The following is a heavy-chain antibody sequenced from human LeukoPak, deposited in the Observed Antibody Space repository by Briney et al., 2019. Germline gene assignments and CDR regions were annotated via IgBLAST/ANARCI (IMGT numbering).Heavy chain of an antibody. CDR1: GFTFSSYA. CDR3: AKAQVRRAAAGGDNWFDP. Sequence: GGSLRLSCAASGFTFSSYAMSWVRQAPGKGLEWVSAISGSGGSTYYADSVKGRFTISRDNSKNTLYLQMNSLRAEDTAVYYCAKAQVRRAAAGGDNWFDPWGQGTLVTVSS. J-gene: IGHJ5*02. D-gene: IGHD6-13*01. CDR2: ISGSGGST. V-gene: IGHV3-23*01.